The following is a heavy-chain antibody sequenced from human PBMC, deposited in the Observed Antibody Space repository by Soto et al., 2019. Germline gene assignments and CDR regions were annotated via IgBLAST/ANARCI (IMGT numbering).Heavy chain of an antibody. V-gene: IGHV4-59*01. D-gene: IGHD3-10*01. CDR3: VRSGHTCDRVV. CDR1: GASMSDYY. Sequence: ASETLSLTCTVSGASMSDYYGTWVRQSPGRGLEWIGFMHSNGNANYTSSLNLKGRATISLDTYKNQFSLILTSVTAADTAVYYCVRSGHTCDRVVWGQGSLVTVSS. CDR2: MHSNGNA. J-gene: IGHJ4*02.